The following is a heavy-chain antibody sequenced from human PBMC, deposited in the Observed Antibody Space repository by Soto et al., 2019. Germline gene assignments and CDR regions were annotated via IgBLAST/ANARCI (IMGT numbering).Heavy chain of an antibody. Sequence: GGSRRLSCAASGFTVSSNYMSWGRQAPGKGLEWVSVIYSGGSTYYADSVKGRFTISRDNSKNTLYLQMNSLRAEDTAVYYCARDLRGHLFYYYMDVWGKGTTVTVSS. D-gene: IGHD2-21*01. J-gene: IGHJ6*03. CDR3: ARDLRGHLFYYYMDV. CDR2: IYSGGST. V-gene: IGHV3-66*01. CDR1: GFTVSSNY.